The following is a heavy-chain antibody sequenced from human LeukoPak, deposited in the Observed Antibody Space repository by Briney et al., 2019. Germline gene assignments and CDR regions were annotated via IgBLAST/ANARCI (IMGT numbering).Heavy chain of an antibody. CDR2: INPSGGSP. CDR3: AGQIAARPMVPFDY. V-gene: IGHV1-46*01. D-gene: IGHD6-6*01. CDR1: GYTFTSYH. J-gene: IGHJ4*02. Sequence: ASVKVSCKASGYTFTSYHLHWVRQAPGQGLEWMGIINPSGGSPNYAQKFQGRVTITADKSTSTAYMELSSRRSEDTAVYYCAGQIAARPMVPFDYWGQGTLVTVSS.